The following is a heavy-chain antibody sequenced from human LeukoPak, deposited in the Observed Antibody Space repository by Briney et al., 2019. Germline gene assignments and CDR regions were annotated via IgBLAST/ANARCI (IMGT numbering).Heavy chain of an antibody. V-gene: IGHV4-30-2*01. D-gene: IGHD6-13*01. Sequence: PSETLSLTCTVSGGSISSGGYYWSWIRQPPGKGLEWIGYIYHSGSTYYNPSLKSRVTISVDRSKNQFSLKLSSVTAADTAVYYCARDQAAAGRFDYWGQGALVTVSS. CDR3: ARDQAAAGRFDY. CDR2: IYHSGST. J-gene: IGHJ4*02. CDR1: GGSISSGGYY.